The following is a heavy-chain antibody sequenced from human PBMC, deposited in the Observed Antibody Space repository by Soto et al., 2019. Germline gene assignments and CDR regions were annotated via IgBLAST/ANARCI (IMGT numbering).Heavy chain of an antibody. J-gene: IGHJ6*02. CDR1: GDTFMNYA. CDR3: ARGQVAGNFYYYGMDV. CDR2: IIPLFGSP. Sequence: QMQLVQSGAEVAKPGSSVKVSCKASGDTFMNYAMSWVRQGPRQGLEWMGGIIPLFGSPKYAQKFQDRVKITADESTSTVYMEVSSLRADDTGVYYCARGQVAGNFYYYGMDVWGQGTTVTVS. D-gene: IGHD6-19*01. V-gene: IGHV1-69*01.